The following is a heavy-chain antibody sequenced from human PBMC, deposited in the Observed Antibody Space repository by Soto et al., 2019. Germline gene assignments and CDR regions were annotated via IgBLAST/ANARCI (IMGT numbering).Heavy chain of an antibody. D-gene: IGHD1-26*01. CDR3: AQAISRERQIDY. V-gene: IGHV3-23*01. CDR1: GFIFNNYA. CDR2: IDNIAAGT. Sequence: EVQLLGSGGDFVEPGGSLRLSCAASGFIFNNYAMGWVRQAPGKGLEWVSTIDNIAAGTDYADSVKGRFTISRDNSKNTLYLQLNNLRAEDTAVYYCAQAISRERQIDYWGQGTLATVSS. J-gene: IGHJ4*02.